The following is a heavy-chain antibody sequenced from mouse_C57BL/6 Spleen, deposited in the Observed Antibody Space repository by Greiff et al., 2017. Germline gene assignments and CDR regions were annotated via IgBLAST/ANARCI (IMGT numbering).Heavy chain of an antibody. CDR3: ASPYGNYGYFDV. D-gene: IGHD2-1*01. CDR1: GFTFSSYT. Sequence: EVQLVESGGGLVKPGGSLKLSCAASGFTFSSYTMSWVRQTPEKRLEWVATISGGGGNTYYPDSVKGRFTISRDNAKNTLYLQMSSLRSEDTALYYCASPYGNYGYFDVWGTGTTVTVSS. V-gene: IGHV5-9*01. J-gene: IGHJ1*03. CDR2: ISGGGGNT.